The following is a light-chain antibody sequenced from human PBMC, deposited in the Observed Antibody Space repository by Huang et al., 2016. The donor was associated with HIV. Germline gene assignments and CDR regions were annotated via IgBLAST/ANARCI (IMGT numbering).Light chain of an antibody. CDR1: QSISNY. J-gene: IGKJ1*01. V-gene: IGKV1-5*03. CDR2: KAS. CDR3: QQYNSYRT. Sequence: DIQMTQSPSTLSASVGDRVTFTCRARQSISNYLAWYQQKPGKAPKLLIYKASTLESGVPSRFSGSGSGTEFTLTISSLQPDDFATYYCQQYNSYRTFGQGTKVEIK.